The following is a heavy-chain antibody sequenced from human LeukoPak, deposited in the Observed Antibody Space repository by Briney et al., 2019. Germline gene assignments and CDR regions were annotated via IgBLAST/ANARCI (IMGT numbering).Heavy chain of an antibody. V-gene: IGHV1-18*01. CDR2: INSYNGNT. Sequence: ASVKVSCKASGYTLTNFCIRWVRQAPGKGLEWLGRINSYNGNTNYAQKFQGRVTMTADTSTTTAYMDLRSLRSDDTALYYFARNRQGLDSSGYSYCDYWGQGTLVSVSS. CDR1: GYTLTNFC. J-gene: IGHJ4*02. D-gene: IGHD3-22*01. CDR3: ARNRQGLDSSGYSYCDY.